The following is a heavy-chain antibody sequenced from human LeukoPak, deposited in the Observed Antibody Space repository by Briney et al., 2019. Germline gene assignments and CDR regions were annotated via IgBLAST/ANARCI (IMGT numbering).Heavy chain of an antibody. V-gene: IGHV3-66*01. CDR2: IYSGGTT. CDR1: GFTVSTNY. D-gene: IGHD3-9*01. Sequence: GGSLRLSCAASGFTVSTNYMSWVRQAPGKGLKWVSVIYSGGTTYNADSVKGRFTISRDNSKNTLHLQMKSLRAEDTAVYYCVRDWDHFDFDSWGQGTLVTVSS. CDR3: VRDWDHFDFDS. J-gene: IGHJ5*01.